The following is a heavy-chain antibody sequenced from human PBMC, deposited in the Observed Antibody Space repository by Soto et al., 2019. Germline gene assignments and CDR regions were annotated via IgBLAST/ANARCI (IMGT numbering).Heavy chain of an antibody. D-gene: IGHD1-1*01. Sequence: QLQLQESGSGLVKPSQTLSLTCAVSGGSISSGGYSWNWIRQPPGKGLEWIGYIYHSGSTYYNPSLKSRVTISVDKSKNQFSLKLTSVTAADTAVYYCARDQLEGNWFDPWGQGTLVTVPS. CDR1: GGSISSGGYS. V-gene: IGHV4-30-2*01. CDR2: IYHSGST. CDR3: ARDQLEGNWFDP. J-gene: IGHJ5*02.